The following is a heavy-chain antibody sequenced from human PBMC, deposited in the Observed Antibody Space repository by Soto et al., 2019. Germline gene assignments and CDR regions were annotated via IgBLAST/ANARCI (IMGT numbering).Heavy chain of an antibody. CDR2: IYYSGST. CDR3: ARRRGSYPFDD. CDR1: GDSVSSSDYY. D-gene: IGHD3-16*02. V-gene: IGHV4-39*01. Sequence: SETLSLTCTVSGDSVSSSDYYWGWIRQPPGKGLEWIGRIYYSGSTYYNPSLKSRVTISIDMSKNQFSLKLSSVTAADTAVYYCARRRGSYPFDDSGQGTLVTVSS. J-gene: IGHJ4*02.